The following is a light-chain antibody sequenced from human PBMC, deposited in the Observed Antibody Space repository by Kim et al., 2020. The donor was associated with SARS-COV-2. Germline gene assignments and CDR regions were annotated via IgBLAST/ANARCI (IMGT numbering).Light chain of an antibody. CDR1: QGISSY. J-gene: IGKJ1*01. V-gene: IGKV1-8*01. CDR3: QQYYSYPRT. CDR2: AAS. Sequence: AIRMTQSPSSLSASTGDRLTITCQTSQGISSYLNWYQQKPGKAPTLLIYAASTLKSGVPSRFSGSGSGTDFTLTISSLQPEDIATYYCQQYYSYPRTFGQGTKVDIK.